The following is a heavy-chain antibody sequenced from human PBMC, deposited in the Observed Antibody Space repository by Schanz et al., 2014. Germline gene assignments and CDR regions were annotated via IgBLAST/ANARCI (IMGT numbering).Heavy chain of an antibody. J-gene: IGHJ4*02. CDR2: IIPILGIA. CDR1: GYTFTSHG. Sequence: QVQLVQSGAEVKKPGASVKVSCKASGYTFTSHGISWVRQAPGQGLEWMGRIIPILGIANYAQKFQGRVTITADKSTFTAYMDVSSLRSEDTAVYYCARDQSPYTNSSDVRYFDYWGQGSLVNVSS. V-gene: IGHV1-69*04. CDR3: ARDQSPYTNSSDVRYFDY. D-gene: IGHD6-6*01.